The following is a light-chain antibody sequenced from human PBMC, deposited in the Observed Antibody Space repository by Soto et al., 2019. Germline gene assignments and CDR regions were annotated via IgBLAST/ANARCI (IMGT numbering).Light chain of an antibody. CDR3: QPRSNWPLT. J-gene: IGKJ4*01. CDR1: QSVSSY. CDR2: DAS. V-gene: IGKV3-11*01. Sequence: EIVLTQSPATLSLSPGERATLSCRASQSVSSYLAWYQRKPGQAPRLLIYDASNRATGIPARFSGSGSGTDFTLTISCLQPEDFAVYYCQPRSNWPLTFGGETKLDI.